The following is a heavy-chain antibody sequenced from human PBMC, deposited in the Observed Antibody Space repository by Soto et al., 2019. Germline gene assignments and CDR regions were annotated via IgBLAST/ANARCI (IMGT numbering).Heavy chain of an antibody. V-gene: IGHV1-69*13. CDR1: GGTFTSYA. CDR2: IIPIFGTA. D-gene: IGHD3-9*01. CDR3: ARALYYDILTGYYTPQNYYYYYGMDV. Sequence: SVKVSCKASGGTFTSYAISWVRQAPGQGLEWMGGIIPIFGTANYAQKFQGRVTITADESTSTAYMELSSLRSEDTAVYYCARALYYDILTGYYTPQNYYYYYGMDVWGQGTTVTVSS. J-gene: IGHJ6*02.